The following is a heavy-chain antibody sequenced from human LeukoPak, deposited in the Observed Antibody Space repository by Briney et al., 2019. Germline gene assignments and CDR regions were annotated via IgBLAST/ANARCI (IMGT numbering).Heavy chain of an antibody. Sequence: PSETLSLTCTVSGGSISSYYWSWIRQPPGKGLEWIGYIYYSGSTNYNPSLKSRVTISVDTSKNQFSLKLSSVTAADTAVYYCARGRGDPYYFDYWGQGTLVTVSS. V-gene: IGHV4-59*01. D-gene: IGHD2-21*01. CDR1: GGSISSYY. CDR3: ARGRGDPYYFDY. CDR2: IYYSGST. J-gene: IGHJ4*02.